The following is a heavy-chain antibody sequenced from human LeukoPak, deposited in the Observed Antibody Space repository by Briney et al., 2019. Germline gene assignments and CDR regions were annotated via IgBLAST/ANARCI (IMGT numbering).Heavy chain of an antibody. Sequence: ASVKVSCKASGFTFTSSAMQWVRQARGQRLEWIGWIVVGSGNTNYAQKFQERVTIPRDMSTSTAYMELSSLRSEDTAVYYCAAGTPNIVAHDAFDIWGQGTMVTVSS. V-gene: IGHV1-58*02. J-gene: IGHJ3*02. CDR1: GFTFTSSA. D-gene: IGHD5-12*01. CDR2: IVVGSGNT. CDR3: AAGTPNIVAHDAFDI.